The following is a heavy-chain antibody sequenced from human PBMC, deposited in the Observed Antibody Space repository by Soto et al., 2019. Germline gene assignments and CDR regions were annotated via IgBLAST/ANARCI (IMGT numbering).Heavy chain of an antibody. CDR3: ARDGGRHSGGIDY. Sequence: QVQLVQSGAEVKKPGPSVKVSCKASGGTFSSYSINWVRQAPGQGLEWMGEIIPIFGTANYAQKFQGRVTITADESTSTAYMELSSLRSEDTAVYYCARDGGRHSGGIDYWGQGTLVIVSS. J-gene: IGHJ4*02. CDR1: GGTFSSYS. CDR2: IIPIFGTA. V-gene: IGHV1-69*01. D-gene: IGHD1-26*01.